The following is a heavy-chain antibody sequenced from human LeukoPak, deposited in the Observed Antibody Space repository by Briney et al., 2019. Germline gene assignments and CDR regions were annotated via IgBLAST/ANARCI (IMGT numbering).Heavy chain of an antibody. CDR2: MYYIEPV. J-gene: IGHJ3*01. D-gene: IGHD1-1*01. CDR3: ALTGYARRVIDVLDL. Sequence: SETLSLTCTVSGGSFSSYYWSWIRQSPGKGLEWIGYMYYIEPVNYNPSFKSRVTIPVDTSKNQSSLKVNSVTATDTAVYYCALTGYARRVIDVLDLWGRGAMVTVSS. CDR1: GGSFSSYY. V-gene: IGHV4-59*08.